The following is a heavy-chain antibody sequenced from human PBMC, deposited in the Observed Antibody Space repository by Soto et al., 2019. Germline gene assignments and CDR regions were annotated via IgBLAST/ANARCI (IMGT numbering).Heavy chain of an antibody. V-gene: IGHV3-13*01. CDR3: ARDHSPHCSGRCSMDV. CDR1: GFTFSSYD. J-gene: IGHJ6*02. CDR2: IGSAGDT. D-gene: IGHD3-10*02. Sequence: AGGSLRLSCTASGFTFSSYDMRWVRQATGKGLEWVSAIGSAGDTYYPGSVKGRFTISRENAKNSLYLQMNSLRAEDTAVYYCARDHSPHCSGRCSMDVWGQGTTVTVSS.